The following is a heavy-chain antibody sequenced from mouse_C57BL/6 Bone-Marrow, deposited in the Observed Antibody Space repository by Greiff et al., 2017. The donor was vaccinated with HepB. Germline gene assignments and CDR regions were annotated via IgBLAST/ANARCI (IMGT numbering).Heavy chain of an antibody. CDR2: IYPRSGNT. Sequence: VMLVESGAELARPGASVKLSCKASGYTFTSYGISWVKQRTGQGLEWIGEIYPRSGNTYYNEKFKGKATLTADKSSSTAYMELRSLTSEDSAVYFCARYDRRFDYWGQGTTLTVSS. J-gene: IGHJ2*01. V-gene: IGHV1-81*01. D-gene: IGHD2-3*01. CDR3: ARYDRRFDY. CDR1: GYTFTSYG.